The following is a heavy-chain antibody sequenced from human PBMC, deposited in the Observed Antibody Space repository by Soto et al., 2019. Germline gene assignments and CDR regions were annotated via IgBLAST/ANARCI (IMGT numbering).Heavy chain of an antibody. D-gene: IGHD5-12*01. CDR3: AKDPRYGLSGYRDY. CDR2: ISGSGGST. V-gene: IGHV3-23*01. Sequence: EVKLLESGGGLVQPGGSLRLSCAASGFTFSSYAMSWVRQAPGKGLEWASAISGSGGSTYYADSVKGRFTISRDNSKNTLYLQMNSLRAEDTAVYYCAKDPRYGLSGYRDYWGQGTLVTVSS. J-gene: IGHJ4*02. CDR1: GFTFSSYA.